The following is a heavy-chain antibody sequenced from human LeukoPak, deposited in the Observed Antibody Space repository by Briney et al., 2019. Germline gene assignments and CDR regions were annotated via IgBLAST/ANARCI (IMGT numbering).Heavy chain of an antibody. V-gene: IGHV3-23*01. CDR2: ISGSGGST. D-gene: IGHD3-22*01. CDR3: AREPDHYDSSGYAFDI. Sequence: GGSLRLSCAASGFTFSSYGMSWVRQAPGQGLEWVSAISGSGGSTYYADSVKGRFTISRDNSKNTLYLQMNSLRAEDTAVYYCAREPDHYDSSGYAFDIWGQGTMVTVSS. CDR1: GFTFSSYG. J-gene: IGHJ3*02.